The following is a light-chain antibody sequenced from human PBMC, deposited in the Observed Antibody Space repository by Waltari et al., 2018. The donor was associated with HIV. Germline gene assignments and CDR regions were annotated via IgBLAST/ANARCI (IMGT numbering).Light chain of an antibody. CDR1: SPNSATTT. V-gene: IGLV1-44*01. Sequence: QSVLTQPPSASGPPGQRVTLPCSGTSPNSATTTVIWYPQLPGAAPKLLLYGHHQRPSGVPDRFSGSKSATSASLVISDLHSDDEGTYYCEAWDDSVTGPVFGGGTKLTVL. J-gene: IGLJ3*02. CDR3: EAWDDSVTGPV. CDR2: GHH.